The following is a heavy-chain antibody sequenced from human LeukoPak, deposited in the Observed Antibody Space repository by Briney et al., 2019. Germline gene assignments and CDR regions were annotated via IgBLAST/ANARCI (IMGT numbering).Heavy chain of an antibody. J-gene: IGHJ3*02. D-gene: IGHD6-13*01. V-gene: IGHV4-61*01. Sequence: SETLSLTCTVSGDSVSSGSYSWNWIRQPPGKGLEWIGFVYYSGNTNYNPSLKSRITISVDTTKNQFSLKLSSVTTADTAVYYCARDRAAAGIYAFGIWGQGTVVTVSS. CDR2: VYYSGNT. CDR1: GDSVSSGSYS. CDR3: ARDRAAAGIYAFGI.